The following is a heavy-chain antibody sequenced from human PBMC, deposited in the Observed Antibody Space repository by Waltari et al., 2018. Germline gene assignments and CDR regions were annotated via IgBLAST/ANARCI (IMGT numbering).Heavy chain of an antibody. V-gene: IGHV4-39*01. CDR3: GRIAFGDEGGYFQY. CDR1: GGSISTNYN. D-gene: IGHD4-17*01. CDR2: MQYRGST. J-gene: IGHJ1*01. Sequence: QLQLQESGPGLVKPSETLSLTCTVSGGSISTNYNWGWIRQPPGKGLEWMGNMQYRGSTFYNRALESRVTISLDTWKNQFSLRLSSVGAADTAVYFCGRIAFGDEGGYFQYWGQGTLVTVSS.